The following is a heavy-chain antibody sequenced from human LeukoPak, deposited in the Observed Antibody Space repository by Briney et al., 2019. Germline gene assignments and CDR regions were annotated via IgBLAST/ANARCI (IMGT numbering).Heavy chain of an antibody. CDR3: ARHSSNWSLDF. V-gene: IGHV4-4*07. CDR1: GGSISSYY. CDR2: IYTSGST. D-gene: IGHD6-13*01. Sequence: MASETLSLTCTVSGGSISSYYWSWIRQPAGKGLEWIGRIYTSGSTNYNPSLKGRVTMSVDTSKNQFSLKLSSVTAADTAVYYCARHSSNWSLDFWGQGTLVTVSS. J-gene: IGHJ4*02.